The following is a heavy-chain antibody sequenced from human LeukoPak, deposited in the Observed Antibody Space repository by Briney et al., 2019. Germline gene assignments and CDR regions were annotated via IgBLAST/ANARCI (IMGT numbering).Heavy chain of an antibody. Sequence: SGPTLVNPTQALALTCTFSGFSLDTDGVAVGWIRQPPGKALEWLALIYWDDDKRYSPSLKSRLTITKDTSNNQVVLTMTNLDPVDTATYYCAHSYRYYYDRGGYYYFDYWGQGALITVSS. V-gene: IGHV2-5*02. D-gene: IGHD3-22*01. CDR1: GFSLDTDGVA. CDR3: AHSYRYYYDRGGYYYFDY. CDR2: IYWDDDK. J-gene: IGHJ4*02.